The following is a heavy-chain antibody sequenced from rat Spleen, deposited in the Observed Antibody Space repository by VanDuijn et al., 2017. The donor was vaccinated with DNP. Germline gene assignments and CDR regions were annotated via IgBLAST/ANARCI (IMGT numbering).Heavy chain of an antibody. CDR2: ISSAGST. CDR3: TRSPPYPEFPMDA. Sequence: EVQLQESGPGLVKPSQSLSLTCSVTGYSITSNYWGWIRKFPGNKLEWMGFISSAGSTNYNPSLKSRISITSDTSKNQFFLQVNSVTTDDTATYYCTRSPPYPEFPMDAWGQGTSVTVSS. J-gene: IGHJ4*01. CDR1: GYSITSNY. D-gene: IGHD1-4*01. V-gene: IGHV3-3*01.